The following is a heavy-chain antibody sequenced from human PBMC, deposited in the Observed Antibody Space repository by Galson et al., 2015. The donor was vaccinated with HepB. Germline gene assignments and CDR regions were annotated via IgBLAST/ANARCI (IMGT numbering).Heavy chain of an antibody. CDR1: GYRFSSYW. J-gene: IGHJ4*02. CDR3: ARHGGYSTGWYITAIDY. CDR2: IYPGASDT. V-gene: IGHV5-51*01. D-gene: IGHD6-13*01. Sequence: QSGAEVKKPGESLKISCKGSGYRFSSYWIAWVRQMPGKGLEWMGIIYPGASDTRSSPSFQGQVTISADKSICTAYLQWSSLKASDSAMYYCARHGGYSTGWYITAIDYWGQRTPVTVSS.